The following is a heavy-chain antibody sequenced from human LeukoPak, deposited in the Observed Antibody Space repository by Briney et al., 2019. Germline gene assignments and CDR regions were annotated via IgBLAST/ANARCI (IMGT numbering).Heavy chain of an antibody. Sequence: PGGSLRLSCAASGFTFSSYAMHWVRQAPGKGLEWVAVISYDGSNKHYADSVKGRFTISRDNSKNTLYLQMNSLRTEDTAVYYCARAPRWLPGAYFDYWGQGTLVTVSS. V-gene: IGHV3-30*04. J-gene: IGHJ4*02. D-gene: IGHD5-24*01. CDR1: GFTFSSYA. CDR2: ISYDGSNK. CDR3: ARAPRWLPGAYFDY.